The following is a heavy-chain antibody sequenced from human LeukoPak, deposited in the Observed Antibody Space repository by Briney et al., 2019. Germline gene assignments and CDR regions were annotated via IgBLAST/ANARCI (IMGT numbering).Heavy chain of an antibody. CDR2: INHSGST. J-gene: IGHJ6*02. Sequence: SETLSLTCAVYGGSFSGYYWSWIRQPPGKGLEWIGEINHSGSTNYNPSLKSRVTISVDTSKNQFSLKLSSATAADTAVYYCARGPRYVVVVPAAMPSGMDVWGQGTTVTVSS. V-gene: IGHV4-34*01. D-gene: IGHD2-2*01. CDR1: GGSFSGYY. CDR3: ARGPRYVVVVPAAMPSGMDV.